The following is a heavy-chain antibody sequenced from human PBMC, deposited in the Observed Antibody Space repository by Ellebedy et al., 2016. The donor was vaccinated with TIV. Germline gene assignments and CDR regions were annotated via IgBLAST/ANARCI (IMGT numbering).Heavy chain of an antibody. Sequence: AASVKVSCKALGYTFTSYAMHWVRQAPGQRLEWMGWINAGNGNTKYSQNFQGRVTITRDTSASTAYMERSSLRSEDTAVYYCARGPILWFGELLDYWGQGTLVTVSS. CDR2: INAGNGNT. CDR1: GYTFTSYA. D-gene: IGHD3-10*01. CDR3: ARGPILWFGELLDY. V-gene: IGHV1-3*01. J-gene: IGHJ4*02.